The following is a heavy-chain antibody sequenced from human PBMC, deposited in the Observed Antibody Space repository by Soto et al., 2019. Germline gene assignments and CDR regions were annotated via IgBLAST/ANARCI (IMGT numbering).Heavy chain of an antibody. CDR3: AKDFSSSWNTFDY. J-gene: IGHJ4*02. V-gene: IGHV3-30*18. CDR2: ISYDGSNK. D-gene: IGHD6-13*01. Sequence: GGSLRLSCAASGFTFSSYGMHWVRQAPGKGLEWVAVISYDGSNKYYADSVKGRFTISRDNSKNTLYLQMNSLRAEDTAVYYCAKDFSSSWNTFDYWGQGTLVTV. CDR1: GFTFSSYG.